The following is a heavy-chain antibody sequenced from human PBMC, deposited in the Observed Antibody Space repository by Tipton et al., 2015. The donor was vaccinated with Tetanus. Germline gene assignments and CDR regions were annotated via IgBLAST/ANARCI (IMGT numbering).Heavy chain of an antibody. CDR2: INTNTGNP. V-gene: IGHV7-4-1*02. CDR3: ARVIYDILTGYYSGYDAFDI. J-gene: IGHJ3*02. D-gene: IGHD3-9*01. CDR1: GYTFTSYA. Sequence: QSGPEVKKPGASVKVSCKASGYTFTSYAMNWVRQAPGQGLEWMGWINTNTGNPTYAQGFTGRFVFSLDTSVSTAYLQISSLKAEDTAVYYCARVIYDILTGYYSGYDAFDIWGQGTMVTVSS.